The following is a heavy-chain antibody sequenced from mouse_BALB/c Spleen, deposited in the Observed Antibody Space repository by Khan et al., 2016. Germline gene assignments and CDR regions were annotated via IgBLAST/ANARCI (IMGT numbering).Heavy chain of an antibody. J-gene: IGHJ2*01. Sequence: EVKLEESGGGLVQPGGTLKLSCAASGFEFRRYWMSWVRQAPGRGLEWIGEINPDSSTINYTTSLKDKFIISRDNAKNTLYLQMSKVRSEDTDLSYCTRLFDYGWSDYWGQDTTLSVS. CDR2: INPDSSTI. V-gene: IGHV4-1*02. CDR1: GFEFRRYW. D-gene: IGHD1-1*01. CDR3: TRLFDYGWSDY.